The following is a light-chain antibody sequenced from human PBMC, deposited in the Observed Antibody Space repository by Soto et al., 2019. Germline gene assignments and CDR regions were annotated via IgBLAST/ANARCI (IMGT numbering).Light chain of an antibody. CDR3: QQRSNWPYT. J-gene: IGKJ2*01. CDR1: QSVYSY. Sequence: EIVLTQSPATLSLSPGERATLSCRASQSVYSYLAWYQQKPGQAPRLLIYDASNRATGIPARFIGSGSGTDFTLTISSLEPEDFAVYYCQQRSNWPYTFGQGTKLEIK. CDR2: DAS. V-gene: IGKV3-11*01.